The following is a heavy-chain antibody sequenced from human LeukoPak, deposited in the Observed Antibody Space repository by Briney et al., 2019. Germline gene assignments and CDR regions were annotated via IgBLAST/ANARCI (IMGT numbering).Heavy chain of an antibody. CDR2: LYPDGTT. D-gene: IGHD2-21*02. Sequence: PGGSLRLSCAASGFTVSKSFMTWVRQAAGKGLQWVSTLYPDGTTHYTDSVKGRLSISRDNSRNTLYLQMDSLRAKDTAVYYCARELPLAFCGGACYHYFDSWGQGTLVTVSS. CDR1: GFTVSKSF. V-gene: IGHV3-66*01. J-gene: IGHJ4*02. CDR3: ARELPLAFCGGACYHYFDS.